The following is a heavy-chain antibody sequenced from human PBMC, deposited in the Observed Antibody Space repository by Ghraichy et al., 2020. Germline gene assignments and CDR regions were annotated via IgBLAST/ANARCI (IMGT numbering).Heavy chain of an antibody. D-gene: IGHD2-15*01. V-gene: IGHV3-33*01. J-gene: IGHJ4*02. CDR3: ATLPQGGYCSGGSCYYFDY. CDR1: GFTFSSYG. CDR2: IWYDGSNK. Sequence: GSLRLSCAASGFTFSSYGMHWVRQAPGKGLEWVAVIWYDGSNKYYADSVKGRFTISRDNSKNTLYLQMNSLRAEDTAVYYCATLPQGGYCSGGSCYYFDYWGQGTLVTVSS.